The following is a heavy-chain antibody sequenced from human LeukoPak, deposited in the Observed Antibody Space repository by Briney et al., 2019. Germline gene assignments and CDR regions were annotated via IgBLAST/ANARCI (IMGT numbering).Heavy chain of an antibody. CDR3: AKLSDSSGSLDY. CDR2: ISGSGGST. V-gene: IGHV3-23*01. J-gene: IGHJ4*02. D-gene: IGHD3-22*01. CDR1: GFTFSSYA. Sequence: GGSLRLSCAASGFTFSSYAMSWVRQAPGKGLEWVSTISGSGGSTYYADSVKGRFTISRDNSKITPYLQMNSLRAEDTAVYYCAKLSDSSGSLDYWGQGTLVTVSS.